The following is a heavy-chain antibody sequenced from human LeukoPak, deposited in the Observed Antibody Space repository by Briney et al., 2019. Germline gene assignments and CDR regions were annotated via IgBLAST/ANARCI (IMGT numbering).Heavy chain of an antibody. CDR3: ARGHGGLDYYYYMDV. CDR2: IYYSGST. J-gene: IGHJ6*03. Sequence: SETLSLTCTVSGGSISSHDWSWIRQPPGKGLEWIGYIYYSGSTNYNPSLKSRVTISVDTSKNQFSLKLSSVTAADTAVYYCARGHGGLDYYYYMDVWGKGTTVTVSS. D-gene: IGHD6-19*01. CDR1: GGSISSHD. V-gene: IGHV4-59*11.